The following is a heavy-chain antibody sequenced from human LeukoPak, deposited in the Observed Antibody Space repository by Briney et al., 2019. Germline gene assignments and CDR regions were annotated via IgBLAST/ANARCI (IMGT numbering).Heavy chain of an antibody. CDR2: ISYDGGKK. D-gene: IGHD5-18*01. J-gene: IGHJ4*02. V-gene: IGHV3-30*03. Sequence: GGSLRLSCVASGFTFSSHDMHWVRQAPGEGLEWVAIISYDGGKKDYAESVKGRFTISRDNSKNTLYLQMNSLRAEDTAVYYCARGYSYGSFDYWGQGTLVTVSS. CDR3: ARGYSYGSFDY. CDR1: GFTFSSHD.